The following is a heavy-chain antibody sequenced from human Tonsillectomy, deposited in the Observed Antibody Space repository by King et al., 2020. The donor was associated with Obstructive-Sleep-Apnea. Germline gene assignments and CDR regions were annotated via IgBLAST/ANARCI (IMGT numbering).Heavy chain of an antibody. J-gene: IGHJ4*02. D-gene: IGHD1/OR15-1a*01. CDR1: GGFISTYY. CDR3: ATEAGTRGSRYFDY. Sequence: LQLQESGPGLVKPSETLSLTCIVSGGFISTYYWVWIRQPPGRGLEWIGSIYSSGTTYYNPSLRGRVPISVDRSKNKFSLSLSSVTAAETAVYYCATEAGTRGSRYFDYWGQGMLVTVSS. CDR2: IYSSGTT. V-gene: IGHV4-39*01.